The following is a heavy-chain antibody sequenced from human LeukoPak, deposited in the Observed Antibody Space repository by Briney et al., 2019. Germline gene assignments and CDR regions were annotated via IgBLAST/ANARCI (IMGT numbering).Heavy chain of an antibody. CDR3: ARGYYGSGSYRFWNYFDY. CDR2: INHSGSA. J-gene: IGHJ4*02. Sequence: SETLSLTCAVYGGSFSGYYWSWIRQPPGKGLEWIGEINHSGSANYNPSLKSRVTISVDTSKNQFSLNLSSVTAADTAVYYCARGYYGSGSYRFWNYFDYWGQGTLVTVSS. CDR1: GGSFSGYY. D-gene: IGHD3-10*01. V-gene: IGHV4-34*01.